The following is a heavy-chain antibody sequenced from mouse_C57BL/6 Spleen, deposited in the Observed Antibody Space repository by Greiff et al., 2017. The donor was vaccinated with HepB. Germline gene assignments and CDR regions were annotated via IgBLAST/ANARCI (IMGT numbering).Heavy chain of an antibody. V-gene: IGHV1-72*01. D-gene: IGHD3-3*01. CDR2: IDPNSGGT. CDR1: GYTFTSYW. J-gene: IGHJ2*01. CDR3: ARARAWGPFDY. Sequence: QVQLQQPGAELVKPGASVKLSCKASGYTFTSYWMHWVKQRPGRGLEWIGRIDPNSGGTKYNEKFKSKATLTVDKPSSTAYMPLSSLTSEYSAVYYCARARAWGPFDYWGQGTTLTVSS.